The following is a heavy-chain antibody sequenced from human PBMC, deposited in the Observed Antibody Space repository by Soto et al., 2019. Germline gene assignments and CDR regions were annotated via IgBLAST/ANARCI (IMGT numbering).Heavy chain of an antibody. D-gene: IGHD6-19*01. CDR1: GFTFSGHA. V-gene: IGHV3-33*01. J-gene: IGHJ6*02. CDR3: ARDGQSLAPYALDV. CDR2: IWYGGSNK. Sequence: QVQVVESGGGVVQPGRSLRLSCTASGFTFSGHAMHWVRQPPGKGLEWVAQIWYGGSNKYYADSVKGRFTISRDNSKNTLYVQMDSLRVEDTAVYYCARDGQSLAPYALDVWGQGTSVTVSS.